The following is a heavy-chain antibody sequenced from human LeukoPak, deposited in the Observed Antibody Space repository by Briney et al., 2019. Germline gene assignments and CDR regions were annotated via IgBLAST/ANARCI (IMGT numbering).Heavy chain of an antibody. CDR3: ARDVGTALVTGDY. CDR1: GGSFSDYY. D-gene: IGHD5-18*01. CDR2: INHSGST. Sequence: PSETLSFTCGVYGGSFSDYYWSWIRQPPGKGLEWIGEINHSGSTNYNPSLKSRVTISVDKSKNQLSLKLISVTAADTAVYYCARDVGTALVTGDYWGQGTLVTVSS. J-gene: IGHJ4*02. V-gene: IGHV4-34*01.